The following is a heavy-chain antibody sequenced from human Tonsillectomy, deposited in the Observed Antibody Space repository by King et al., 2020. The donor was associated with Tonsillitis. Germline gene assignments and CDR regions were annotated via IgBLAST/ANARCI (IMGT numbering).Heavy chain of an antibody. CDR3: AKCAYDVWSGYPQYYGMDV. D-gene: IGHD3-3*01. V-gene: IGHV3-30*18. CDR2: ISYDVSYK. J-gene: IGHJ6*02. CDR1: GFTFSTYG. Sequence: VQLVESGGGVVQPGRSLRLSFAASGFTFSTYGMHWVRHAPGKGLEWVAVISYDVSYKYYADSGKGRFTLSRDNSKNTLYLQMNSLRAEETAVYYCAKCAYDVWSGYPQYYGMDVWGQGTTVTVSS.